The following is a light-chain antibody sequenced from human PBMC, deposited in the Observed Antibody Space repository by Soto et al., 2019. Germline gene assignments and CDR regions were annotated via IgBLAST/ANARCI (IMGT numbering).Light chain of an antibody. CDR3: LQHNSYPRT. CDR1: QGIGND. Sequence: DIHLTQSQYSLSSSGGESVTLTCRARQGIGNDVGWYQQKPGKAPKRLIYLTYSLQTGVPSRFSGSGSGTDFSLTISSLQPEDSATYFCLQHNSYPRTFGQGTKVDI. J-gene: IGKJ1*01. CDR2: LTY. V-gene: IGKV1-17*01.